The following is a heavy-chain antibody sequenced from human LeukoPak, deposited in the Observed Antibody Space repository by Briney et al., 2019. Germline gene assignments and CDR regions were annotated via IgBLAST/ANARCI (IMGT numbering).Heavy chain of an antibody. CDR1: GFTFDDYA. CDR2: ISWNSGSI. V-gene: IGHV3-9*01. D-gene: IGHD6-19*01. CDR3: AKDIAGAVAGNFDY. Sequence: GRSLRLSCAASGFTFDDYAMHWVRQAPGKGLEWVSGISWNSGSIGYADSVKGRFTISRDNAKNSLYLQMNSLGAEDTALYYCAKDIAGAVAGNFDYWGQGTLVTVSS. J-gene: IGHJ4*02.